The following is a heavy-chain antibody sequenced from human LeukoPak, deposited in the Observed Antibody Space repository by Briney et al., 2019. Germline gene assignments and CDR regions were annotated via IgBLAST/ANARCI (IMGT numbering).Heavy chain of an antibody. CDR2: ISAYNGNT. J-gene: IGHJ4*02. CDR1: GYTFTSYG. Sequence: ASVKVSCKASGYTFTSYGISWVRQAPGQGLEWMGWISAYNGNTNYAQKLQGRVTMTTDTSTSTAYMELRSLRSDDTAVYYCARMYYYDSSGYCFDYWGQGTLVTVSS. V-gene: IGHV1-18*01. D-gene: IGHD3-22*01. CDR3: ARMYYYDSSGYCFDY.